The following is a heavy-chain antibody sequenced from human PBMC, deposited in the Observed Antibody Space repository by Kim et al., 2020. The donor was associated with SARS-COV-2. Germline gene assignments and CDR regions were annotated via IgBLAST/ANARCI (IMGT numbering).Heavy chain of an antibody. Sequence: SETLSLTCTVSGGSISSGGYYWSWIRQHPGKGLEWIGYIYYSGSTYYNPSLKSRVTISVDTSKNQFSLKLSSVTAADTAVYYCAREGGVYGDYHAPNVELDYYYYGMDVWGQGTTVTVSS. CDR2: IYYSGST. D-gene: IGHD4-17*01. J-gene: IGHJ6*02. CDR3: AREGGVYGDYHAPNVELDYYYYGMDV. CDR1: GGSISSGGYY. V-gene: IGHV4-31*03.